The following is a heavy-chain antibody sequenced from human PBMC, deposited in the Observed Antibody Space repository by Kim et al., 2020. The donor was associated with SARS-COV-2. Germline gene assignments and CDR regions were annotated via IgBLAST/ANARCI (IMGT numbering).Heavy chain of an antibody. Sequence: YNPSLAIRLTVSVHTAKNQFRRKLSSVTAADTAVYYCARGNSSSCTVDYWGQGSLVTVSS. CDR3: ARGNSSSCTVDY. J-gene: IGHJ4*02. D-gene: IGHD6-6*01. V-gene: IGHV4-39*01.